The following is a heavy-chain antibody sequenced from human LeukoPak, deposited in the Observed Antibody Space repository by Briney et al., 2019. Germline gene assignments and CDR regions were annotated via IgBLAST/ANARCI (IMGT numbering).Heavy chain of an antibody. V-gene: IGHV4-61*03. CDR1: GDSVSNSNYY. CDR3: ARSQNYYGSGDY. Sequence: PSETLSLTCIVSGDSVSNSNYYWSWLRQPPGKALEWIGYIYYTGSTYYNPSLEGRVTISVDTSRNHFSVKLNSVTAADTAVYYCARSQNYYGSGDYWSQGTLVTVSS. D-gene: IGHD3-10*01. J-gene: IGHJ4*02. CDR2: IYYTGST.